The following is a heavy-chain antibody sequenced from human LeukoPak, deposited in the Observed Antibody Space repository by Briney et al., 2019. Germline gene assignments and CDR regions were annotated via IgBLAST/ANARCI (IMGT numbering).Heavy chain of an antibody. D-gene: IGHD2/OR15-2a*01. V-gene: IGHV3-33*01. J-gene: IGHJ4*02. CDR1: GFTFSNYG. CDR2: IFYDGSNK. CDR3: ARDQALYFSYEDF. Sequence: GGSLRLSCAASGFTFSNYGMHWVRQAPGKGLEWLAAIFYDGSNKYYADTVKGRFTISRDNSKNMLYLQVNSLTAEDTAVYYCARDQALYFSYEDFWGQGTLVAVSS.